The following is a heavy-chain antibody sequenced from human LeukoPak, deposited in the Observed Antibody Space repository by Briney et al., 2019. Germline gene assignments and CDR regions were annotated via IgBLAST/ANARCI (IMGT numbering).Heavy chain of an antibody. CDR1: GYTFTSYD. CDR2: MNPNSGNT. J-gene: IGHJ6*03. Sequence: ASVKVSCKASGYTFTSYDINWVRQAAGQGLEWMGWMNPNSGNTGYPQKFQGRVTMTRNTSISTAYMELSSLRSEDTAVYYCARGIRRQQLARGYYYYYMDVWGKGTTVTISS. D-gene: IGHD6-13*01. V-gene: IGHV1-8*01. CDR3: ARGIRRQQLARGYYYYYMDV.